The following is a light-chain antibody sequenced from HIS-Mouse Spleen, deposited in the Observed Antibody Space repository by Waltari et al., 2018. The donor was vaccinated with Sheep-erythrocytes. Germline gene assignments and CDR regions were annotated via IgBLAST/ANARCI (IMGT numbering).Light chain of an antibody. CDR3: SSYAGSNNLV. J-gene: IGLJ2*01. CDR2: EVS. V-gene: IGLV2-8*01. Sequence: QSALTQPPSASGSPGQSVTISCTGTSSDVGGYNYVSWYQQHPGKAPKLMIYEVSKRPSGVPDRCSGSKSGNAASLTVSGLQDEDEADYYCSSYAGSNNLVFGGGTKLTVL. CDR1: SSDVGGYNY.